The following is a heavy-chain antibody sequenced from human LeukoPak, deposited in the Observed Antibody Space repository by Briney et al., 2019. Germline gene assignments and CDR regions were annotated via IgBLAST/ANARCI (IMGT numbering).Heavy chain of an antibody. Sequence: QPGGSLRLSCAASGFTFSSYGMHWVRQAPGKGLEWVAVIWYDGSNKYYADSVKGRFTISRDNSKNTLYLQMNSLRAEDTAVYYCARVKGFDYYYGMDVWGQGTTVTVSS. D-gene: IGHD3-3*01. CDR1: GFTFSSYG. CDR2: IWYDGSNK. V-gene: IGHV3-33*01. J-gene: IGHJ6*02. CDR3: ARVKGFDYYYGMDV.